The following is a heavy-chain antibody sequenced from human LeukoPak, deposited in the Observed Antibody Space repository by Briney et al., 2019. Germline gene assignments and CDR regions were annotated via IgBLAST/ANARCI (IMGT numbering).Heavy chain of an antibody. V-gene: IGHV1-2*02. Sequence: GASVKVSCKASGYTLTGYYMHWVRQAPGQGLEWMGWINPNSGGTNYAQKFQGRVTMTRDTSISTAYMELSRLRSDDTAVYYCARGGVTMVRGVIRIHYMDVWGKGTTVTISS. D-gene: IGHD3-10*01. CDR2: INPNSGGT. CDR1: GYTLTGYY. CDR3: ARGGVTMVRGVIRIHYMDV. J-gene: IGHJ6*03.